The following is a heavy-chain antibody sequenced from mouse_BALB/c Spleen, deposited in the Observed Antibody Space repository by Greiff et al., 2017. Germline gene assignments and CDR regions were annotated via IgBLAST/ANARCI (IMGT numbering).Heavy chain of an antibody. CDR3: TRSGDYDYFDY. CDR2: IYPSDSYT. CDR1: GYTFTSYW. V-gene: IGHV1-69*02. D-gene: IGHD2-4*01. Sequence: QVQLQQPGAELVRPGASVKLSCKASGYTFTSYWINWVKQRPGQGLEWIGNIYPSDSYTNYNQKFKDKATLTVDKSSSIAYMQLSSPTSEDSAVYYCTRSGDYDYFDYWGQGTTLTVSS. J-gene: IGHJ2*01.